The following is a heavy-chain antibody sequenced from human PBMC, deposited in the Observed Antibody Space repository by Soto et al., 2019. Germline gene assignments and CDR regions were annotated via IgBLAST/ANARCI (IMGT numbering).Heavy chain of an antibody. V-gene: IGHV3-30*18. Sequence: GGSLRLSCAASGFTFSSYGMHWVHQAPGKGLEWVAVISYDGSNKYYADSVKGRFTISRDNSKNTLYLQMNSLRAEDTAVYYCAKDPSYFGVVIIPSYFAYWGKGTLATVP. CDR2: ISYDGSNK. D-gene: IGHD3-3*01. CDR3: AKDPSYFGVVIIPSYFAY. J-gene: IGHJ4*02. CDR1: GFTFSSYG.